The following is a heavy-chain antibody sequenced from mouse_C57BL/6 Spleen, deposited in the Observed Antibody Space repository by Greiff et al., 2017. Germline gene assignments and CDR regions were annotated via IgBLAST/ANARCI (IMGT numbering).Heavy chain of an antibody. V-gene: IGHV2-5*01. CDR2: IWRGGST. Sequence: VQVVESGPGLVQPSQSLSITCTVSGFSLTSYGVHWVRQSPGKGLEWLGVIWRGGSTDYNAAFMSRLGITKDNSKSQVFFKMNSLQADDTAIYYCAKKGTGYAMDYWGQGTSVTVSS. CDR3: AKKGTGYAMDY. CDR1: GFSLTSYG. D-gene: IGHD2-14*01. J-gene: IGHJ4*01.